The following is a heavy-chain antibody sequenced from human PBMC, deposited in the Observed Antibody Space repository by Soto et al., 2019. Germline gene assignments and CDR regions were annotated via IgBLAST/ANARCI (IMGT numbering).Heavy chain of an antibody. CDR1: GYTFTSYG. J-gene: IGHJ3*02. CDR2: ISAYNGNT. Sequence: ASVKVSCKASGYTFTSYGISWVRQAPGQGLEWMGWISAYNGNTNYAQKLQGRVTMTTDTSTSTAYMELRSLRSDDTAVYYCARAHIAVAYDAFDIWGQGTMVTVSS. D-gene: IGHD6-19*01. CDR3: ARAHIAVAYDAFDI. V-gene: IGHV1-18*01.